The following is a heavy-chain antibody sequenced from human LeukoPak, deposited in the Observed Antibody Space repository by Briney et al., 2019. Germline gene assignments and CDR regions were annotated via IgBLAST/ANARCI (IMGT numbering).Heavy chain of an antibody. CDR3: AKGRFTSSTFDY. V-gene: IGHV3-23*01. CDR2: IRGDNSII. J-gene: IGHJ4*02. CDR1: GFAFSSDA. Sequence: GGSLRLSCAASGFAFSSDAMSWVRQAPEKGLEWVSLIRGDNSIIEYADSVKGRFTISRDNSKNTLYLQMNSLRAEDTAVYYCAKGRFTSSTFDYWGQGTLVTVSS. D-gene: IGHD2-2*01.